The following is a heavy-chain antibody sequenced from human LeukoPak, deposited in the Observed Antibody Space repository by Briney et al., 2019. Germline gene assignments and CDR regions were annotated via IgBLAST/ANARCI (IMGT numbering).Heavy chain of an antibody. CDR3: ASKHRAPSFGGTDDAFDI. J-gene: IGHJ3*02. D-gene: IGHD1-7*01. CDR2: ISAYNGNT. CDR1: GYTFTSYG. Sequence: ASVKVSCKASGYTFTSYGISWVRQAPGQGLEWMGWISAYNGNTNYAQKLQGRVTMTTDTSTSTAYMELRSLRSDDTAVYYCASKHRAPSFGGTDDAFDIWGQGTMVTVSS. V-gene: IGHV1-18*01.